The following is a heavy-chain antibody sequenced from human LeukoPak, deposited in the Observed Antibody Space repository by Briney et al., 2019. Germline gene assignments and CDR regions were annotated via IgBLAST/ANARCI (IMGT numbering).Heavy chain of an antibody. CDR1: GYSFTGYY. CDR2: INPNRGGT. D-gene: IGHD5-12*01. V-gene: IGHV1-2*02. CDR3: ARDRAVATIGGIDY. J-gene: IGHJ4*02. Sequence: ASVKVSCKASGYSFTGYYMHWVRQAPRQGLEWMGWINPNRGGTNYAQNFQGRVTMTRDTSISTAYMELSRLRSDDTAVYYCARDRAVATIGGIDYWGQGTLVTVSS.